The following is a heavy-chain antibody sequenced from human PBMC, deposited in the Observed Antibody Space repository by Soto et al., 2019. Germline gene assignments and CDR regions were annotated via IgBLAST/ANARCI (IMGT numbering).Heavy chain of an antibody. V-gene: IGHV3-33*01. CDR1: GFTFSTYG. CDR2: IWYDGSNK. CDR3: ARASGGHSGWGHWSDP. Sequence: GGSLRLSCAVSGFTFSTYGMHWVRQAPGKGLEWVAIIWYDGSNKYYADSVKGRFTISRDNSRNTLYLQMDSLRATDTAVYYCARASGGHSGWGHWSDPWGQGTLVTVSS. D-gene: IGHD2-21*02. J-gene: IGHJ5*02.